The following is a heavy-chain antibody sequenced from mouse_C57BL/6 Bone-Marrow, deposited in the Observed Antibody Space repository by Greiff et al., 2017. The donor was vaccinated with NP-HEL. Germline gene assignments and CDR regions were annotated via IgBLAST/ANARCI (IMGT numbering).Heavy chain of an antibody. CDR2: IWSDGST. Sequence: VQRVESGPGLVAPSQSLSITCTVSGFSLTSYGVHWVRQPPGKGLEWLVVIWSDGSTTYNSALKSRLSISKDNSKSQVFLKMNSLQTDDTAMYYCARREVTAPYAMDYWGQGTSVTVSS. J-gene: IGHJ4*01. V-gene: IGHV2-6*03. CDR3: ARREVTAPYAMDY. D-gene: IGHD2-2*01. CDR1: GFSLTSYG.